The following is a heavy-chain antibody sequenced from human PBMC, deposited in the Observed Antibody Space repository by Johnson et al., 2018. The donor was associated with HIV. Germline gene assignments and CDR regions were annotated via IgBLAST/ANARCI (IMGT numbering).Heavy chain of an antibody. J-gene: IGHJ3*01. V-gene: IGHV3-30*02. CDR2: IWYDGSNK. Sequence: HVQLVESGGDLVKPGGSLRLSCAASGFTFSSYGMHWVRQAPGKGLEWVAVIWYDGSNKYYTDSVKGRFTISRDNSKNTLYLQMNSLNTDDTAFYYCAKTRMGGILDAFDLWGQGTMVIVSS. CDR3: AKTRMGGILDAFDL. CDR1: GFTFSSYG. D-gene: IGHD3-10*01.